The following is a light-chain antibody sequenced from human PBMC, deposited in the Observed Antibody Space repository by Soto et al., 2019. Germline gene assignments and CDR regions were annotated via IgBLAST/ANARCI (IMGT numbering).Light chain of an antibody. CDR2: GAS. J-gene: IGKJ5*01. CDR1: QSVSSNY. CDR3: QQYGSSLSIT. V-gene: IGKV3-20*01. Sequence: EIVLTQSPGTLSLSPGERATLSCRASQSVSSNYFAWYQQKPGQAPRLLIHGASRKATGIPDRFSGSGSGTDFTLTISRLEPEDFAVYYCQQYGSSLSITFGQATRLEIK.